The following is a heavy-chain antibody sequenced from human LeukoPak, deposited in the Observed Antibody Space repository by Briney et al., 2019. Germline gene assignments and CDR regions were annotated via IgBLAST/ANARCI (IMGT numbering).Heavy chain of an antibody. CDR1: GHTFTRYY. Sequence: ASVNLSYKASGHTFTRYYMLWVRQAPGQGLEWMGIISPCVVNTSDAQKFQGRVAMTSDTSTSTVYMELCSLRSEDTAVCYCARHPPTQLQRLFGSPVTYFYCCGQGTLVTVSP. CDR2: ISPCVVNT. V-gene: IGHV1-46*01. J-gene: IGHJ4*02. D-gene: IGHD1-1*01. CDR3: ARHPPTQLQRLFGSPVTYFYC.